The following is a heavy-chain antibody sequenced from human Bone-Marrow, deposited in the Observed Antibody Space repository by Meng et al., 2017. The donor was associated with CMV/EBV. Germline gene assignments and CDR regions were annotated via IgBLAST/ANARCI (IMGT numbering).Heavy chain of an antibody. CDR2: IREDGSME. CDR3: GRGIRGANDY. D-gene: IGHD3-10*01. V-gene: IGHV3-7*01. CDR1: GFTFRNYW. J-gene: IGHJ4*02. Sequence: GESLKISCAASGFTFRNYWMDWVCQAPGKGLEWVANIREDGSMEYYVDSVRGRFTISRDNDKNSLDLQMNSLRVEDTAVYYCGRGIRGANDYWGQGTLVTVSS.